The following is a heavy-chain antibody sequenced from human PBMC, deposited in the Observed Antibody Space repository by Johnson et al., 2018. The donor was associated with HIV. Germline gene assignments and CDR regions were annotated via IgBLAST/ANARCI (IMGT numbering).Heavy chain of an antibody. D-gene: IGHD6-13*01. CDR3: AKDRDLAAAGTDAFDI. CDR1: GFTFADND. J-gene: IGHJ3*02. V-gene: IGHV3-9*01. CDR2: MRWTSGSI. Sequence: EVQLGESGGGVVQPGRSLRHTWEASGFTFADNDMNWVRQAPGQGLAWASGMRWTSGSIGYAESVKGRFTLSRDKAKNSLYLQMNSLRAEDTALYYCAKDRDLAAAGTDAFDIWGQGTMVTVSS.